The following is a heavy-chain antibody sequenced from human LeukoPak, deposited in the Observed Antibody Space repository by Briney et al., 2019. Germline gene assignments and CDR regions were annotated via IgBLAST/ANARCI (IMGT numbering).Heavy chain of an antibody. D-gene: IGHD3-22*01. J-gene: IGHJ4*02. CDR3: ARDQGRYGSGYYYGSFDY. V-gene: IGHV4-59*01. CDR2: IYYSGST. Sequence: PSETLSLTYTVSGGSISSYYWSWIRQPPGKGLEWIGYIYYSGSTNYNPSLKSRVTISVDTSKNQFSLKLSSVTAADTAVYYCARDQGRYGSGYYYGSFDYWGQGTLVTVSS. CDR1: GGSISSYY.